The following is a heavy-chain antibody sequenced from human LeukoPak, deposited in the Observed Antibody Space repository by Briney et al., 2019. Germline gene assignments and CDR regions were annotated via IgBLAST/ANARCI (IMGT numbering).Heavy chain of an antibody. CDR1: GFTFDDYA. J-gene: IGHJ6*03. CDR2: ISWNSGGI. CDR3: ARAYMDV. V-gene: IGHV3-9*01. Sequence: GRSLRLSCAASGFTFDDYAMHWVRQAPGKGLEWVSGISWNSGGIVYADSVKGRFTISRDNAKNSLYLQMNSLRAEDTAVYFCARAYMDVWGKGTTVTVSS.